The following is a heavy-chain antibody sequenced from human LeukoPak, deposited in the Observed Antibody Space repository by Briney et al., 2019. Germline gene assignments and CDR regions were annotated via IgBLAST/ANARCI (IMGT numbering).Heavy chain of an antibody. V-gene: IGHV1-2*02. CDR2: INPNSGGT. J-gene: IGHJ4*02. D-gene: IGHD1-26*01. CDR1: GYTFTGYY. CDR3: ARDLIRSYGNDY. Sequence: EASVKVSCKASGYTFTGYYMHWVRQAPGQGLEWMGWINPNSGGTNYAQKFQGRVTMTRDTSISTAYMELSRLRSDDTAVYYCARDLIRSYGNDYWGQGTLVTVSS.